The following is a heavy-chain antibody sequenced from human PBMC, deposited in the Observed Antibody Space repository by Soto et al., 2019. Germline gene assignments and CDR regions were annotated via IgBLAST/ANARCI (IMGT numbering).Heavy chain of an antibody. CDR1: GGTFSNYG. Sequence: QVQLVQSGAEVKRPGPSVKVSCKASGGTFSNYGITWVRQAPGQGLEWLGGFIPIFPAPHYAQKFRGRVTITADEYKSTAYMELSSLRSDDTAVYFCARSPYGSGTFIAKDWGRGMLVIVSS. V-gene: IGHV1-69*01. CDR3: ARSPYGSGTFIAKD. J-gene: IGHJ4*02. D-gene: IGHD3-10*01. CDR2: FIPIFPAP.